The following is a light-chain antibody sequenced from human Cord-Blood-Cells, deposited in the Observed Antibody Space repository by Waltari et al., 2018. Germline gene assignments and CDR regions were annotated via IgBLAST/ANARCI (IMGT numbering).Light chain of an antibody. V-gene: IGKV1-13*02. CDR2: DAA. CDR3: QQFNSYPYT. J-gene: IGKJ2*01. CDR1: QGISSA. Sequence: AIQLTQSPSSLSASVGDRVTITCRASQGISSALAWDKQKPGKAPKLLIYDAASLESGVPSRFSGSGSGTDFTLTISSLQPEDFATYYCQQFNSYPYTFGQGTKLEIK.